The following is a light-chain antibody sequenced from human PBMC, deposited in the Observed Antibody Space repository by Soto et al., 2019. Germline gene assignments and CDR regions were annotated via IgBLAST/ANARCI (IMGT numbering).Light chain of an antibody. J-gene: IGLJ1*01. Sequence: QSALTQPASVSGSPGQSITISCTGTSSDVGGYNYVSCYQQHPGKAPKLMIYDVSNRPSGGSNRFSGSKSGNTASLTISGLQAEDEADYYCSSYTSSRTLLYVFGTGTKVTVL. CDR2: DVS. CDR3: SSYTSSRTLLYV. V-gene: IGLV2-14*01. CDR1: SSDVGGYNY.